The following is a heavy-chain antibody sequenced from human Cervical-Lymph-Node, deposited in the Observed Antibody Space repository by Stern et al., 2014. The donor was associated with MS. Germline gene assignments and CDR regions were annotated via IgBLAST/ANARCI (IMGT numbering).Heavy chain of an antibody. Sequence: QVQLQESGPGLVKPSQTLSLTCTVSGGSISSGGYYWSWIRQHPGKGLEWIGDIYYSGSTYYNPSLKSRVTISVDTSKNQFSLKLSSVTAADTAVYYCAREYCSSTSCYQWFDPWGQGTLVTVSS. J-gene: IGHJ5*02. V-gene: IGHV4-31*03. CDR3: AREYCSSTSCYQWFDP. CDR2: IYYSGST. D-gene: IGHD2-2*01. CDR1: GGSISSGGYY.